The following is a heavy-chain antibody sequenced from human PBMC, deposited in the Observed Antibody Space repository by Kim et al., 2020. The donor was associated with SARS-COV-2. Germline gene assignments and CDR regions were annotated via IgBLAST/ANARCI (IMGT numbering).Heavy chain of an antibody. CDR3: LKGGWGWIWDY. V-gene: IGHV3-23*01. D-gene: IGHD2-21*01. J-gene: IGHJ4*02. CDR1: GFTFFGHA. CDR2: IDGSDGTT. Sequence: GGSLRLSCTTSGFTFFGHAMSWVRQAPGKGLEWVSSIDGSDGTTYYVDSVKGRFSISRDDSRNTRYLQMSALRADDTAAYYCLKGGWGWIWDYWGRGTLVTVSS.